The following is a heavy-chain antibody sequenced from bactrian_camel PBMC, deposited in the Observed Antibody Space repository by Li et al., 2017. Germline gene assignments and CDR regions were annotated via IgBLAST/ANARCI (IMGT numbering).Heavy chain of an antibody. V-gene: IGHV3S55*01. J-gene: IGHJ4*01. CDR3: AKIIDKPIYGRWYCFPPYMY. CDR1: GFTFDDYA. Sequence: HVQLVESGGGSVQAGGSLRLSCAASGFTFDDYAMGWYRRAPEKECELVSTISTDGSTYYLDSVKGRFTISRDNAKKMVYLQMNNLKPEDTAVYHCAKIIDKPIYGRWYCFPPYMYWGLGTQVTVS. D-gene: IGHD6*01. CDR2: ISTDGST.